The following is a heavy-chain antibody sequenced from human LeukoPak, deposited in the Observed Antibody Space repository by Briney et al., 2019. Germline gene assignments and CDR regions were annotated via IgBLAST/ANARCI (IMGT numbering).Heavy chain of an antibody. J-gene: IGHJ3*02. CDR2: INPNSGGT. D-gene: IGHD6-6*01. V-gene: IGHV1-2*02. Sequence: GASVKVSCKASGYTFTGYYMHWVRQAPGQGLEWMGWINPNSGGTNYAQKFQGRVTMTRDTSISTAYMELSRLRSDDTAVYYCARQELYSSSLGAFDIWGQGTMVTVSS. CDR1: GYTFTGYY. CDR3: ARQELYSSSLGAFDI.